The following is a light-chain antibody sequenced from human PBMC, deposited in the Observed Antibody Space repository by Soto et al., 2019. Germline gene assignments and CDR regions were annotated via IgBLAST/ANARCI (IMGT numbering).Light chain of an antibody. Sequence: EIVLTQSPGTLSLSPGERATLSCRASQSVSSSYLAWYQQKPGQAPRLLIYGASTRATVIPDRFSGSGSGTDFTLTISRLEPEDIAVYYCQQYGSSGTFGQGTKVDI. CDR1: QSVSSSY. V-gene: IGKV3-20*01. CDR2: GAS. J-gene: IGKJ1*01. CDR3: QQYGSSGT.